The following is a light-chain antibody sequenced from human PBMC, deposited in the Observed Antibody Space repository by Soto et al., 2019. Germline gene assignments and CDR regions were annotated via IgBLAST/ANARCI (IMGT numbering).Light chain of an antibody. J-gene: IGKJ1*01. V-gene: IGKV3-15*01. CDR3: QQYNNWPPST. CDR1: QSVSSN. CDR2: GAS. Sequence: EIVMTQSPATLSVSPGERATLSCRASQSVSSNLAWYQQKPGQAPRLLIYGASTRATGIPARFSGSGSGTEFTLTISSLQSDDSAVYYCQQYNNWPPSTFGQGTKVDIK.